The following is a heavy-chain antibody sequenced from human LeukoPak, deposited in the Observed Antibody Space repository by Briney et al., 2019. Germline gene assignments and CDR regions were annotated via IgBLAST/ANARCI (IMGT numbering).Heavy chain of an antibody. CDR2: IDPSDSYT. CDR3: ARQGYNWNDGEVYYYYGMGV. Sequence: GESLKISCKGSGYSFTSYWISWVRQMPGKGLEWMGRIDPSDSYTNYSPSFQGHVTISADKSISTAYLQWSSLKASDTAMYYCARQGYNWNDGEVYYYYGMGVWGKGTTVTVSS. D-gene: IGHD1-1*01. V-gene: IGHV5-10-1*01. CDR1: GYSFTSYW. J-gene: IGHJ6*04.